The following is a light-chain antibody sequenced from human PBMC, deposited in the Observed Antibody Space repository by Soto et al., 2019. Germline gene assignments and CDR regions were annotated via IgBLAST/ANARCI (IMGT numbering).Light chain of an antibody. CDR1: QSVSFW. CDR2: DAS. V-gene: IGKV1-5*01. J-gene: IGKJ2*01. Sequence: DIQMTQSPSTLSASVGDRVTITCRASQSVSFWLAWYQQKPGKAPKLLIYDASTLESGVPSRFSGSGSGTEFTLTIDSLQLDDFATYYCQQYNSFSPYTFGQGTRLEI. CDR3: QQYNSFSPYT.